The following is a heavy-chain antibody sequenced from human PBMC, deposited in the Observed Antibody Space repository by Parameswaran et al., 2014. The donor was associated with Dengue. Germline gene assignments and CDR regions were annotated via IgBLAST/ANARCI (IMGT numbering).Heavy chain of an antibody. V-gene: IGHV3-11*01. Sequence: RWIRQPPGKGLEWVSYISSSGSTIYYADSVKGRFTISRDNAKNSLYLQMNSLRAEDTAVYYCAREDIVVVPAAYYYYYGMDVWGQGTTVTVSS. CDR3: AREDIVVVPAAYYYYYGMDV. J-gene: IGHJ6*02. D-gene: IGHD2-2*01. CDR2: ISSSGSTI.